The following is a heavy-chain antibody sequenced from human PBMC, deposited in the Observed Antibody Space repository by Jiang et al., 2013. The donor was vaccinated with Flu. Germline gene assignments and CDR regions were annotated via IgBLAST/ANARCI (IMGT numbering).Heavy chain of an antibody. Sequence: QLVESGGGVVQPGRSLRLSCAASGFTFSSSGMHWVRQAPGKGLEWVAVIWYDGSNKYYADSVKGRFTISRDNSKNTLYLQMNSLRAEDTAVYYCARGGGYSYGYFDPWGQGTLVTVSS. V-gene: IGHV3-33*01. CDR1: GFTFSSSG. J-gene: IGHJ5*02. D-gene: IGHD5-18*01. CDR3: ARGGGYSYGYFDP. CDR2: IWYDGSNK.